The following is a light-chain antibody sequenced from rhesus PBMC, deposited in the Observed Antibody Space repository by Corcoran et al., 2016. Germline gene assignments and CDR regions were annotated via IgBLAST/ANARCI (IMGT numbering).Light chain of an antibody. Sequence: EIVLTQSPATLAPSSGERATASCRASRSVTTYLAWYQQKPGPAPRLFIYGASSRATVIPERFSGSGSVTEFTLTISSLEPEDAGLYFCLQTSEWPCTFGQGTNVEIK. V-gene: IGKV3-24*03. CDR3: LQTSEWPCT. CDR1: RSVTTY. J-gene: IGKJ2*01. CDR2: GAS.